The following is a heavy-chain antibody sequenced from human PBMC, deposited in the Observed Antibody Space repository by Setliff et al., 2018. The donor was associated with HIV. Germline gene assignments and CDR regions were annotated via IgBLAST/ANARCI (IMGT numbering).Heavy chain of an antibody. Sequence: GASVKVSCKASGGTFSSYAISWVRQAPGQGLEWMGGIIPIFGTANYAQKFQGRVTITTDESTSTAYMELSSLRSEDTAVYYCARGPDDYGGDDGAFDIWGQGTMVT. J-gene: IGHJ3*02. CDR2: IIPIFGTA. V-gene: IGHV1-69*05. CDR3: ARGPDDYGGDDGAFDI. D-gene: IGHD4-17*01. CDR1: GGTFSSYA.